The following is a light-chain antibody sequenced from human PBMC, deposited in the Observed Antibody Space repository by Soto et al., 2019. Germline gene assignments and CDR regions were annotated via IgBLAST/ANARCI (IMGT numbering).Light chain of an antibody. CDR1: ALPKKY. CDR3: QSIDGTGSLYV. Sequence: SYELTQSPSVSVSPGQTARITCSGDALPKKYVYWYQLRPGQAPLLIVYKDNERPSGIPERFYGSSSGPTATLTISGVQAEDEADYYCQSIDGTGSLYVFGGGTKVTVL. V-gene: IGLV3-25*03. J-gene: IGLJ1*01. CDR2: KDN.